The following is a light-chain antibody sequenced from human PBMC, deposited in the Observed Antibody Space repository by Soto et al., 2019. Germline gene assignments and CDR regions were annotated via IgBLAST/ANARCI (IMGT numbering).Light chain of an antibody. Sequence: QSALTQPASVSGSPGQSITISCSGTSSDVGTYNLVSWYQQHPGKAPKLMMFEVIKRPSGVSNRFSGSKSGNTASLTISGLQAEDEADYYCCSYAGSSTWVFGGETKLTVL. CDR3: CSYAGSSTWV. CDR1: SSDVGTYNL. V-gene: IGLV2-23*02. CDR2: EVI. J-gene: IGLJ3*02.